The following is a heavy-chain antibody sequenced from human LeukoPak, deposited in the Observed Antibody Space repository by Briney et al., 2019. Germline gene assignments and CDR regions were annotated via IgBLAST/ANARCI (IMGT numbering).Heavy chain of an antibody. V-gene: IGHV4-59*01. D-gene: IGHD6-19*01. Sequence: SETLSLTCTVSGGSISSYYWSWIRQPPGKGLEWIGYIYYSGSTNYNPSLKSRVTISVDTSKNQFSLKLSSVTAADTAVYYCARQYHLSSGWYVGWFDPWGQGTLVTVSS. CDR1: GGSISSYY. J-gene: IGHJ5*02. CDR3: ARQYHLSSGWYVGWFDP. CDR2: IYYSGST.